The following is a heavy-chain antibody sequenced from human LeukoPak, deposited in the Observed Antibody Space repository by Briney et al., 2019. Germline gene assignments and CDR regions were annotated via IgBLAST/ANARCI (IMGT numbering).Heavy chain of an antibody. CDR1: GFTFSSYG. CDR3: AKDVSDAAGYY. J-gene: IGHJ4*02. V-gene: IGHV3-30*18. CDR2: ISYDGSNK. D-gene: IGHD6-25*01. Sequence: QTGGSLRLSCAASGFTFSSYGMHWVRQAPGKGLEWVAVISYDGSNKYYADSVKGRFTISRDNSKNTLYLQMNSLRAEDTAVYYCAKDVSDAAGYYWGQGTLVTVSS.